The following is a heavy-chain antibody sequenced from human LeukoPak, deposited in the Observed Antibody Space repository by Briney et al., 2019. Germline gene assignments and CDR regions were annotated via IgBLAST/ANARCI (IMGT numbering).Heavy chain of an antibody. D-gene: IGHD3-10*01. J-gene: IGHJ4*02. CDR1: GFTFSHYN. CDR3: ARELDGSWSFLDY. CDR2: ISSSSSYI. Sequence: PGGSLRRSCAASGFTFSHYNMMWVRQAPGMGLMWVSFISSSSSYIYYAESVKGRFTSSRDNAKNSLYLQMNSLRAEDTAVYYCARELDGSWSFLDYWGQGTLVTVSS. V-gene: IGHV3-21*01.